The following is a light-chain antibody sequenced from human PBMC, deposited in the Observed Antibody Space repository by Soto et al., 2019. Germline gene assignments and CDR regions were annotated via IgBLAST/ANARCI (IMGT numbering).Light chain of an antibody. CDR2: WAS. CDR3: QQFYSTPLT. J-gene: IGKJ4*01. CDR1: QSLLYSSNNQNY. V-gene: IGKV4-1*01. Sequence: DIMMTQSPDSLAVSLGERATINCKSSQSLLYSSNNQNYLAWYQQKPGQPPKLLIYWASTRASGVPARFAGSGSGTDFTLTISSLQPGDVAIYYCQQFYSTPLTFGGGTKVEIK.